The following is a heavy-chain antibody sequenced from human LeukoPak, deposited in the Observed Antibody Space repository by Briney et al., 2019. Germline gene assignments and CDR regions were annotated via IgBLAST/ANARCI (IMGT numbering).Heavy chain of an antibody. D-gene: IGHD3-16*02. Sequence: SETLSLTCTVSGDSISSNNYYWGWIRQPPGKGLEWIGTIYYSGSTYYNLSLKSRVTIFVDMSKNQFSLKLSSVTAADTAVYYCATASHYDYVWGSYRYTGFDYWGQGTLVTVSS. V-gene: IGHV4-39*01. CDR2: IYYSGST. CDR3: ATASHYDYVWGSYRYTGFDY. CDR1: GDSISSNNYY. J-gene: IGHJ4*02.